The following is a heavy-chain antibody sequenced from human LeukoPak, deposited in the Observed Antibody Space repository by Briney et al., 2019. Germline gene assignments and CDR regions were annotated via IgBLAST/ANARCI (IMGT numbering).Heavy chain of an antibody. CDR1: GGSISSYY. V-gene: IGHV4-59*08. CDR2: IYYSGST. CDR3: ARLGYSSSHLDY. J-gene: IGHJ4*02. Sequence: SETLSLTCTVSGGSISSYYWSWIRQPPGKGLEWIGYIYYSGSTNYNPSLKSRVTISVDTSKNQFSLMLSSVTAADTAVYYCARLGYSSSHLDYWGQGTLVTVSS. D-gene: IGHD6-13*01.